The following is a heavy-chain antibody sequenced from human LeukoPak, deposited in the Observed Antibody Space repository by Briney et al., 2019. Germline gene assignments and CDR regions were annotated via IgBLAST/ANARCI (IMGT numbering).Heavy chain of an antibody. D-gene: IGHD6-19*01. J-gene: IGHJ4*02. Sequence: GALRLSCAASGFTFSSYAMSWVRQAPGKGLEWVSAISGSGGSTYYADSVKGRFTISRDNSKNTLYLQMNSLRAEDTAVYYCAKGIAVAGNWGYYFDYWGQGTLVTVSS. V-gene: IGHV3-23*01. CDR2: ISGSGGST. CDR3: AKGIAVAGNWGYYFDY. CDR1: GFTFSSYA.